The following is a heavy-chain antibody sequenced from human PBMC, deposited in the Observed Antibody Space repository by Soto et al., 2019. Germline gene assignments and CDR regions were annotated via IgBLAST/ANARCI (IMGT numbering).Heavy chain of an antibody. V-gene: IGHV1-69*12. CDR3: ARYPKLLWFGESAYGMDV. D-gene: IGHD3-10*01. CDR2: IIPIFGTA. Sequence: QVQLVQSGAEVKKPGSSVKVSCKASGGTFSSYAISWVRQSPGQGLEWMGGIIPIFGTANYVQKFQGRVTITADESTSKAYMELSSLRSEDTAVYYCARYPKLLWFGESAYGMDVWGQGTTVTVSS. CDR1: GGTFSSYA. J-gene: IGHJ6*02.